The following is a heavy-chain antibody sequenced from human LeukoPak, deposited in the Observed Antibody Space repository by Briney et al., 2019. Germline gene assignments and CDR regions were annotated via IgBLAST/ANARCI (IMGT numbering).Heavy chain of an antibody. V-gene: IGHV3-23*01. J-gene: IGHJ4*02. CDR3: AKPLHYDSSPHGGY. D-gene: IGHD3-22*01. Sequence: GGSLRLSCAASGFSFRRYAMNWVRQAPGRGLEWVAVISGPGPSTVYADSVKGRFTISRDNSKNTLYLQMNSLRAEDTAVYYCAKPLHYDSSPHGGYWGQGTLVTVSS. CDR2: ISGPGPST. CDR1: GFSFRRYA.